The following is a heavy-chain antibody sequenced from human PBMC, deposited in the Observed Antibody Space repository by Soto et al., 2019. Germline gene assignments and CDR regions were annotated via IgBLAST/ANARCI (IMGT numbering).Heavy chain of an antibody. V-gene: IGHV3-15*01. CDR1: GFTFTNAW. CDR2: IRSKTDGGTA. J-gene: IGHJ5*02. CDR3: TTRGYGRGTSCYSVLDP. Sequence: EVQLVESGGGLVKPVGSLRLSCAASGFTFTNAWMTWVRQAPGKGLEWVGRIRSKTDGGTADFAAPVKGRFTISRDDSKNTLYLEMSSLKTADTAVYHCTTRGYGRGTSCYSVLDPGGQGTLVTVSP. D-gene: IGHD2-2*01.